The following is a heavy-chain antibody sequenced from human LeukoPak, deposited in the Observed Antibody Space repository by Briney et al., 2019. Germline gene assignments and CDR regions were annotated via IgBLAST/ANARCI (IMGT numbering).Heavy chain of an antibody. J-gene: IGHJ4*02. Sequence: SETLSLTCSVSGDSISMHYWSWIRQPPGKGLEWIGEINHSGSTNYNPSLKSRVTISVDTSKNQFSLKLSSVTAADTAVYYCAREAKYSSRTTDWGQGTLVTVSS. CDR2: INHSGST. V-gene: IGHV4-34*01. D-gene: IGHD6-13*01. CDR1: GDSISMHY. CDR3: AREAKYSSRTTD.